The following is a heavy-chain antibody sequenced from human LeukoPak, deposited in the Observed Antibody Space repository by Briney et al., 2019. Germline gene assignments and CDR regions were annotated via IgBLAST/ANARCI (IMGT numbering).Heavy chain of an antibody. V-gene: IGHV1-2*02. D-gene: IGHD3-10*01. J-gene: IGHJ4*02. Sequence: ASVKVSCKASGYTFTGYYMHWVRQAPGQGLEWMGWSNPNSGGTNYAQKFQGRVTMTRDTSISTAYMELSRLRSDDTAVYYCARVGARSGGYYFDYWGQGTLVTVSS. CDR1: GYTFTGYY. CDR3: ARVGARSGGYYFDY. CDR2: SNPNSGGT.